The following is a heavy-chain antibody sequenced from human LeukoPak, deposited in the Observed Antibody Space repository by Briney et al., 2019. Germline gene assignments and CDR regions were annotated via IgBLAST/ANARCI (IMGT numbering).Heavy chain of an antibody. CDR1: GYTFTGYY. D-gene: IGHD3-9*01. CDR3: ARAREEYDILTGYPYYYYMDV. Sequence: GGSLRLSCAASGYTFTGYYMHWVRQAPGQGLEWMGWINPNSGGTNYAQKFQGRVTMTRDTSISTAYMELSRLRSDDTAVYYCARAREEYDILTGYPYYYYMDVWGKGTTVTISS. V-gene: IGHV1-2*02. J-gene: IGHJ6*03. CDR2: INPNSGGT.